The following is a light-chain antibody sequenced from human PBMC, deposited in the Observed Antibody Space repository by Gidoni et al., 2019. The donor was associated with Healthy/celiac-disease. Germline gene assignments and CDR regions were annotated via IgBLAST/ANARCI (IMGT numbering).Light chain of an antibody. V-gene: IGKV3-20*01. CDR1: QSVSSSY. CDR3: QQYGSSPS. CDR2: GES. Sequence: EIVLTQSPGTLSLSPGERATLSCSASQSVSSSYLAWYQQKPGQAPRLLIYGESSRATGIPDRFSGSGSGTDFTLTISRLEPEDFAVYYCQQYGSSPSFGPGTKVDIK. J-gene: IGKJ3*01.